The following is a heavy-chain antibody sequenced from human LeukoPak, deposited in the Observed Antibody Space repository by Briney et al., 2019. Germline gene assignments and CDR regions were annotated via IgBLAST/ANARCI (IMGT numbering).Heavy chain of an antibody. D-gene: IGHD6-6*01. CDR1: GGSISSGGYY. J-gene: IGHJ5*02. CDR3: ARRDSSYNWFDP. V-gene: IGHV4-31*03. CDR2: IYYSGST. Sequence: SETLSLTCTVSGGSISSGGYYWSWIRQHPGKGLEWIGYIYYSGSTYYNPSLKSRLTISVDTSENQFSLRLSSVTAADTAAYYCARRDSSYNWFDPWGQGALVTVSS.